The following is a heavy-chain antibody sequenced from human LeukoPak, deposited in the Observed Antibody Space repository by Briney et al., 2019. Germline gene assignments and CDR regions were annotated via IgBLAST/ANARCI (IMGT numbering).Heavy chain of an antibody. Sequence: PSETLSLTCTGSGGSISSYYWSWIRQPPGKGLEGIGYIYYSGSTNYNPSLKSRVTISVDTSKNQFSLKLSSVTAADTAVYYCARGMGAGGRGYYYYYGMDVWGQGTTVTVSS. J-gene: IGHJ6*02. D-gene: IGHD2-15*01. CDR3: ARGMGAGGRGYYYYYGMDV. V-gene: IGHV4-59*01. CDR1: GGSISSYY. CDR2: IYYSGST.